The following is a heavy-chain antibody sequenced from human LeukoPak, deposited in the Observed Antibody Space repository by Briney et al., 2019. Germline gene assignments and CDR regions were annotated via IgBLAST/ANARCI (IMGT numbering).Heavy chain of an antibody. CDR2: ISGSGGST. D-gene: IGHD7-27*01. Sequence: GGSLRLPCAASGFTFSSYAMSWVRQAPGKGLEWVSAISGSGGSTYYADSVKGRFTISRDNSKNTLYLQMNSLRAEDTAVYYCAKWRAGDQSLDYWGQGTLVTVSS. J-gene: IGHJ4*02. V-gene: IGHV3-23*01. CDR3: AKWRAGDQSLDY. CDR1: GFTFSSYA.